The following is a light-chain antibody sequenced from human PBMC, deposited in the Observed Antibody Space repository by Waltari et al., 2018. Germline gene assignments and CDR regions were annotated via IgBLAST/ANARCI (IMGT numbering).Light chain of an antibody. CDR3: QQYGTSPWT. CDR1: QSVYTTY. CDR2: SSS. V-gene: IGKV3-20*01. J-gene: IGKJ1*01. Sequence: IVLMQSPATLSLSPGQRATLSCRASQSVYTTYLAWYQQKPGQAPRLLIYSSSNRATGIPDRFSGSGSGTDFTLTISRLEPGDFAVYYCQQYGTSPWTFGQGTKVEIK.